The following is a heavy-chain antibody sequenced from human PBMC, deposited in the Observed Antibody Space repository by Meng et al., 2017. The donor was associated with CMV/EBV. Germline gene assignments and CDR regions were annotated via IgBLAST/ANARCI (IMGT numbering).Heavy chain of an antibody. CDR2: IYYSGST. Sequence: QVRWQGHGPGCVKPSQTLSLTCTVSGGSISIGDYYWSWIRQPPGKGLEWIGYIYYSGSTYYNPSLKSRVTISVDTSKNQFSLKLSSVTAADTAVYYCARVTSRVAGAFDYWGQGTLVTVSS. CDR1: GGSISIGDYY. V-gene: IGHV4-30-4*08. CDR3: ARVTSRVAGAFDY. J-gene: IGHJ4*02. D-gene: IGHD1-14*01.